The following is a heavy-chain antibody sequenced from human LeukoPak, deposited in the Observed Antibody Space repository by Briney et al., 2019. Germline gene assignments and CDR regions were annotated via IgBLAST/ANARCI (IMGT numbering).Heavy chain of an antibody. CDR3: ARREWELLSDAFDI. CDR2: IYYSGST. Sequence: PSETLSLTCTVSGGSISSSSYYWGWIRQPPGKGLEWIGSIYYSGSTYYNPSLKSRVTISVDTSKNQFSLKLSSVTAADTAVYYCARREWELLSDAFDIWGQGTMVTVSS. D-gene: IGHD1-26*01. J-gene: IGHJ3*02. CDR1: GGSISSSSYY. V-gene: IGHV4-39*01.